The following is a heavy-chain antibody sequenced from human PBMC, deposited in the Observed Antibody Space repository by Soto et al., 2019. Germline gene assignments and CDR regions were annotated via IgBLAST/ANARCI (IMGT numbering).Heavy chain of an antibody. D-gene: IGHD2-8*02. V-gene: IGHV3-30*03. J-gene: IGHJ4*02. Sequence: GGSLRLSCAAYGFTFSDFGMHWVRQSPGKGLEWVAVISFEGSNKYFAESVKGRFTISRDDSKNTVYLQMNSLRPEDTAVYFCAIDLTVSHHAKYFVFWGQGTLVTVSS. CDR3: AIDLTVSHHAKYFVF. CDR1: GFTFSDFG. CDR2: ISFEGSNK.